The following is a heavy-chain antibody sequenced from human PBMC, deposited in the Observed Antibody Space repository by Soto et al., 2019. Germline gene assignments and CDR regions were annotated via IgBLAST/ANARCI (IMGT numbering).Heavy chain of an antibody. V-gene: IGHV4-30-4*01. CDR3: ARDLRGWHKGGFDY. CDR2: IYYSGST. CDR1: GGSISSGDYY. D-gene: IGHD6-19*01. Sequence: LCGGSISSGDYYWSWIRQPPGKGLEWIGYIYYSGSTYYNPSLKSRVTISVDTSKNQFSLKLSSVTAADTAVYYCARDLRGWHKGGFDYWGQGTLVTVSS. J-gene: IGHJ4*02.